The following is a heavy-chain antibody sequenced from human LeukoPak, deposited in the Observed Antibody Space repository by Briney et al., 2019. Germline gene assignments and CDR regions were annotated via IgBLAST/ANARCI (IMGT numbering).Heavy chain of an antibody. J-gene: IGHJ4*02. V-gene: IGHV3-21*04. Sequence: GGSLRLSCAASGFTFSSYAMHWVRQAPEKGLEWVSSITNDNYDTFYADSVKGRFTISRDESKTTLYLQMKSLRAEDTAVYYCAREGISRKMDFDYWGQGTLVTVSS. CDR2: ITNDNYDT. CDR1: GFTFSSYA. CDR3: AREGISRKMDFDY. D-gene: IGHD2/OR15-2a*01.